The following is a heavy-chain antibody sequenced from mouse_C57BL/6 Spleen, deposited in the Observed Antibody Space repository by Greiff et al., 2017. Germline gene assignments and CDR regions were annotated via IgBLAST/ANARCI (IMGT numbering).Heavy chain of an antibody. V-gene: IGHV1-39*01. J-gene: IGHJ1*03. CDR3: ARALPYGSSLRWYFDV. D-gene: IGHD1-1*01. CDR2: INPNYGTT. Sequence: EVQLQQSGPELVKPGASVKISCKASGYSFTDCNMNWVKQSNGKSLEWIGVINPNYGTTSYNQKFKGKATLTVDQSSSTAYMQLNSLTSEDSAVYYCARALPYGSSLRWYFDVWGTGTTVTVSS. CDR1: GYSFTDCN.